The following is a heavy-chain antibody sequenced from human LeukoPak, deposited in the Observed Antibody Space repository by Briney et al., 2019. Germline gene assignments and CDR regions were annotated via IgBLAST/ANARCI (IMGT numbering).Heavy chain of an antibody. V-gene: IGHV3-9*01. CDR3: AKGGGWELLRGIDY. Sequence: GGSLRLSCAASGFTFDDYAMHWVRQAPGKGLEWASGISWNSGSIGYADSVKGRFTISRDNAKNSLYLQMNSLRAEDTALYYCAKGGGWELLRGIDYWGQGTLVTVSS. D-gene: IGHD1-26*01. J-gene: IGHJ4*02. CDR2: ISWNSGSI. CDR1: GFTFDDYA.